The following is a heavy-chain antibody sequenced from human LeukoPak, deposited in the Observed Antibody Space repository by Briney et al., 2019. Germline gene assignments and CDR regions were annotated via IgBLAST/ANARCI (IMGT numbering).Heavy chain of an antibody. V-gene: IGHV1-2*06. Sequence: GASVKVSCKASGYTFTGYYMHWVRQAPGQGLEWMGRTNPNSGGTNYAQKFQGRVTMTRDTSISTAYMELSRLRSDDTAVYYCASTVGVVPARFDYWGQGTLVTVSS. J-gene: IGHJ4*02. CDR1: GYTFTGYY. D-gene: IGHD2-2*01. CDR3: ASTVGVVPARFDY. CDR2: TNPNSGGT.